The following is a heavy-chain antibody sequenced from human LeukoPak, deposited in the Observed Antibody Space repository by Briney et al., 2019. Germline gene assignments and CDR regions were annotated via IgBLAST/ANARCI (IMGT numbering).Heavy chain of an antibody. CDR1: GFSISDYW. Sequence: AGGSLRLSCAASGFSISDYWMSWVRQAPGKGLEWVANIKEDGSEKNYVDSAKGRFTISRDNAKNSLYLQMNNLRAEDTAVYYCARDPSYSSSWPIDYWGQGTLVTVSS. CDR3: ARDPSYSSSWPIDY. CDR2: IKEDGSEK. J-gene: IGHJ4*02. D-gene: IGHD6-13*01. V-gene: IGHV3-7*01.